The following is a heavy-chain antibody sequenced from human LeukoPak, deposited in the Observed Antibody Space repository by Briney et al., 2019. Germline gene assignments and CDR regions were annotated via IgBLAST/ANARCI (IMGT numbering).Heavy chain of an antibody. J-gene: IGHJ3*02. CDR1: GFTFSSYA. Sequence: GGSLRLSCAASGFTFSSYAMNWVRQAPGKGLLCVSRINSDGTSTYYADSVKGRFTNSRDNAKNALHLQMNSLTAEDTPVYYCVLALFSSFAFDIWGQGTMVTVSS. CDR2: INSDGTST. D-gene: IGHD2-21*01. CDR3: VLALFSSFAFDI. V-gene: IGHV3-74*01.